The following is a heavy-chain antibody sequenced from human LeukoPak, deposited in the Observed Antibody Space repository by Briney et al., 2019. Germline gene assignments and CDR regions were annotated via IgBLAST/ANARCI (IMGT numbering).Heavy chain of an antibody. CDR2: ISGSGGST. Sequence: GGSLRLSCAASGFTFSSYAMSWVRQAPGKGLEWVSAISGSGGSTYYADSVKGRFTISRDNSKNTLYLQMNSLRAEDTAVYYCAKGGTYYDFWSGPYYFDYWGQGTLVTVSS. V-gene: IGHV3-23*01. J-gene: IGHJ4*02. D-gene: IGHD3-3*01. CDR1: GFTFSSYA. CDR3: AKGGTYYDFWSGPYYFDY.